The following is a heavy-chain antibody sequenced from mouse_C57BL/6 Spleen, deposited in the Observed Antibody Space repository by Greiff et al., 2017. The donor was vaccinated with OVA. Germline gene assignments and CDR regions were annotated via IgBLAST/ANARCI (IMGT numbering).Heavy chain of an antibody. J-gene: IGHJ4*01. D-gene: IGHD1-1*01. CDR2: IYWDDDK. V-gene: IGHV8-12*01. CDR1: GFSLSTSGMG. CDR3: ARSRLYYYGSSLYAMDY. Sequence: QVTLKESGPGILQSSQTLSLTCSFSGFSLSTSGMGVSWIRQPSGKGLEWLAHIYWDDDKRYNPSLKSRLTISKDTSRNQVFLKITSVDTADTATYYCARSRLYYYGSSLYAMDYWGQGTSVTVSS.